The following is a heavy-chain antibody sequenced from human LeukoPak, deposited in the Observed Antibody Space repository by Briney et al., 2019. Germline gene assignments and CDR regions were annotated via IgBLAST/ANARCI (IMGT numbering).Heavy chain of an antibody. D-gene: IGHD3-22*01. Sequence: GGSPRLSCSASGFTFSTYWMSWVRQAPGKGLEWVANMRRDGNEIYYLDSVRGRFTISRDNAKNSLYLQMNSLRAEDTAVYYCARDRGWRSSGYYLYYFDFWGQGTLVTVSS. CDR3: ARDRGWRSSGYYLYYFDF. J-gene: IGHJ4*02. CDR2: MRRDGNEI. V-gene: IGHV3-7*01. CDR1: GFTFSTYW.